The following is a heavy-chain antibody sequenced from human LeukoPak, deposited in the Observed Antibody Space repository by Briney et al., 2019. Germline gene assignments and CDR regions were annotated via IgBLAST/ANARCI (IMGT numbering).Heavy chain of an antibody. V-gene: IGHV4-30-2*01. CDR3: AKAAGYSSSCYDY. D-gene: IGHD6-13*01. CDR1: GGSISSGGYS. J-gene: IGHJ4*02. Sequence: SETLSLTCAVSGGSISSGGYSWSWIRQPPGKGLEWIGYIYHSGSTNYNPSLKSRVTISVDKSKNQFSLKLSSVTAADTAIYYCAKAAGYSSSCYDYWGQGTLVTVSS. CDR2: IYHSGST.